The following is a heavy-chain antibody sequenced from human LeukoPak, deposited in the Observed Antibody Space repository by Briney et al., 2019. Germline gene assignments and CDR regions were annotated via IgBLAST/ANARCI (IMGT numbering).Heavy chain of an antibody. J-gene: IGHJ4*02. D-gene: IGHD6-6*01. CDR3: ARSSACRLDY. V-gene: IGHV4-34*01. Sequence: PSETLSLTCAVYGGSFSGYYWSWIRQPPGKGLEWIGEINHSGSTNYNPSLKSRVTISVDTSKNQFSLKLSSVTAADTAVYYCARSSACRLDYWDQGTLVTVSS. CDR2: INHSGST. CDR1: GGSFSGYY.